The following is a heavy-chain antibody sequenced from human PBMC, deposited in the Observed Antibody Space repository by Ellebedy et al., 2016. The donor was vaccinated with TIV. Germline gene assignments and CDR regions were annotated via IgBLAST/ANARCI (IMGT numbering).Heavy chain of an antibody. Sequence: MPSETLSLTCTVSGASISSNYWTWIRQSPGKGLEWIGYNSYSGIANYNPSLKGRATISVDTSEHQFSLKLSSVNAADTALYFCARGIYTSGWYDYWGQGSLVTVSS. V-gene: IGHV4-59*01. CDR2: NSYSGIA. J-gene: IGHJ4*02. CDR1: GASISSNY. CDR3: ARGIYTSGWYDY. D-gene: IGHD6-19*01.